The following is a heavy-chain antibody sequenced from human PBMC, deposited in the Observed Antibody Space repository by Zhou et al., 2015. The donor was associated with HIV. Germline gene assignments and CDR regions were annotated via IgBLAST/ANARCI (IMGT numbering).Heavy chain of an antibody. D-gene: IGHD2-2*01. CDR1: GGTFSSYA. J-gene: IGHJ4*03. CDR3: ARDYPPXPVVSRPPDATVVGRR. V-gene: IGHV1-69*06. CDR2: IIPLFPTP. Sequence: QVQLVQSGAEVKKPGSSVKVSCKASGGTFSSYAISWVRQAPGQGLEWMGGIIPLFPTPNYAETFQGRLTITADRSSGTAYMELTRLTSDDTAVYYCARDYPPXPVVSRPPDATVVGRRGDQGT.